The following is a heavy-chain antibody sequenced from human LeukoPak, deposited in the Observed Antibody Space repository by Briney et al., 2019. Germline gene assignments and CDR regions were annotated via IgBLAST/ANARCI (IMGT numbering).Heavy chain of an antibody. Sequence: PGGSLRLSCAASGFTFSSYAMSWVRQAPGKGLEWVSAISGSGGSTYYADSVKGRFTISRDNSKNTLYLQMNSLRAEDTAVYYCAKDPDQEWPHLSWFDPWGQGTLVTVSS. CDR1: GFTFSSYA. V-gene: IGHV3-23*01. CDR3: AKDPDQEWPHLSWFDP. CDR2: ISGSGGST. J-gene: IGHJ5*02. D-gene: IGHD3-3*01.